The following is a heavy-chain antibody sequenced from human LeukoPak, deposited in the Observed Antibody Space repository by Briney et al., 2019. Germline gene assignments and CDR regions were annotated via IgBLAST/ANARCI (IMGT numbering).Heavy chain of an antibody. D-gene: IGHD3-9*01. V-gene: IGHV3-23*01. J-gene: IGHJ4*02. Sequence: GGSLRLSCAASGFTFSSYSMNWVRQAPGKGLEWVSAISGSGGSTYYADSVKGRFTISRDNSKNTLYLQMNSLRAEDTAVYYCAKAEYDILTGYPLYFDYWGQGTLVTVSS. CDR2: ISGSGGST. CDR1: GFTFSSYS. CDR3: AKAEYDILTGYPLYFDY.